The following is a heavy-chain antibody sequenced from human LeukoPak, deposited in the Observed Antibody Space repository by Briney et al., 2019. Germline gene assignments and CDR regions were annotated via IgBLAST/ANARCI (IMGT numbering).Heavy chain of an antibody. V-gene: IGHV3-23*01. CDR1: GFTFSSYA. J-gene: IGHJ4*02. D-gene: IGHD5-12*01. CDR2: ISGSGGST. Sequence: GGSLRLSCAASGFTFSSYATSWVRQAPGKGLEWVSAISGSGGSTYYADSVKGRFTISRDNSKNTLYLQMNSLRAEDTAVYYCAKYLVVANIWAAAFDYWGQGTLVTVSS. CDR3: AKYLVVANIWAAAFDY.